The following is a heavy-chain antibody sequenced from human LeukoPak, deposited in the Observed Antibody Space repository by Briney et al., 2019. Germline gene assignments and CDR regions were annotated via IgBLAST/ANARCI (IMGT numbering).Heavy chain of an antibody. Sequence: PSETLSLTCTVSGGSISSSSYYWGWIRQPPGKGLEWIGSIYYSGSTYYNPSLKSRVTISVDTSKNQFSLKLSSVTAADTAVYYCAREQVNTRGYYILDYWGQGTLVTVSS. V-gene: IGHV4-39*07. D-gene: IGHD2-15*01. CDR2: IYYSGST. J-gene: IGHJ4*02. CDR1: GGSISSSSYY. CDR3: AREQVNTRGYYILDY.